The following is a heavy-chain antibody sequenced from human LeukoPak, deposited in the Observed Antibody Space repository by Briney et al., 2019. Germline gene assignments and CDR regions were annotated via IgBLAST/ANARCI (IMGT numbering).Heavy chain of an antibody. CDR3: ARETNSSSSAFDY. CDR1: GFTFSSYA. D-gene: IGHD6-6*01. CDR2: ISYDGSNK. J-gene: IGHJ4*02. Sequence: GGSLRLSCAASGFTFSSYAMYWVRQAPGKGLEWVAVISYDGSNKYYADSVKGRFTISRDNSKNTLYLQMNSLRAEDTAVYYCARETNSSSSAFDYWGQGTLVTVSS. V-gene: IGHV3-30*04.